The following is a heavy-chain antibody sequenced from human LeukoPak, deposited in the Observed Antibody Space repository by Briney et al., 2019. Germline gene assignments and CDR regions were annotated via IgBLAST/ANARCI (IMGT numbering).Heavy chain of an antibody. Sequence: GGSLRLSCVASGFTFSRYSMNWVRQAPGKGLEWVSSISSSGTYIYYADSVKGQFTLSRDNAKNSLYLQMNSLRAEDTAVYYCARVSESEWNFDLWGRGTLVTVSS. CDR3: ARVSESEWNFDL. CDR2: ISSSGTYI. V-gene: IGHV3-21*01. J-gene: IGHJ2*01. CDR1: GFTFSRYS. D-gene: IGHD1-14*01.